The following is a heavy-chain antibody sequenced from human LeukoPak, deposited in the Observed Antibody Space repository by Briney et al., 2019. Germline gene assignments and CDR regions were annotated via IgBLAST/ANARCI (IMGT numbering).Heavy chain of an antibody. Sequence: GGSLRLSCAASGFTFSSYGMSWVRQAPGKGLEWVSAISGSGASTYYADSVKGRFTISRDNSKNTLYMQMNSLRAEDTAVYYCAKDVSYGYDILTGYYLDYWGQGTLVSVSS. D-gene: IGHD3-9*01. J-gene: IGHJ4*02. CDR2: ISGSGAST. CDR1: GFTFSSYG. V-gene: IGHV3-23*01. CDR3: AKDVSYGYDILTGYYLDY.